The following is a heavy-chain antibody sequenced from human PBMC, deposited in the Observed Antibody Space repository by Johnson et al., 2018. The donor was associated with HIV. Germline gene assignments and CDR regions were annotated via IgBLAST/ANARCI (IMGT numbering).Heavy chain of an antibody. V-gene: IGHV3-53*01. J-gene: IGHJ3*02. Sequence: VQLVESGGGLIQPGGSLRLSCAASGFTVSSHYMSWVRQAPGKGLEWVSVIYSGGSTYHADSVKGRFTISRDNSKNTLYLQMNSLRAEETAVYYCARDRGDMVRGGAAFDIWGQGTMLTVSS. CDR2: IYSGGST. CDR1: GFTVSSHY. CDR3: ARDRGDMVRGGAAFDI. D-gene: IGHD3-10*01.